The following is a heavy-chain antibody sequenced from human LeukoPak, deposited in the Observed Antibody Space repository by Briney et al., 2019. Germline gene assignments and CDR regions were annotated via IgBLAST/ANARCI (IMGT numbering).Heavy chain of an antibody. V-gene: IGHV3-9*01. CDR3: AKDIEAGTWYYYGMDV. J-gene: IGHJ6*02. Sequence: PGRSLRLSCAASGFTFDDYALHWVRQAPGKGLEWVSGISWNSGRIGYADSVKGRFTISRDNAKNSLYLQMNSLIAEDTALYYCAKDIEAGTWYYYGMDVWGQGATVTVSS. CDR1: GFTFDDYA. CDR2: ISWNSGRI. D-gene: IGHD6-19*01.